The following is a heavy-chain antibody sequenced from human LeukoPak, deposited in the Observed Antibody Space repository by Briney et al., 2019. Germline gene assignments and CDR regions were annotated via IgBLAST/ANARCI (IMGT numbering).Heavy chain of an antibody. CDR2: ISYDGSNK. V-gene: IGHV3-30*04. D-gene: IGHD6-19*01. CDR1: GFTFSSYA. Sequence: GGSLRLSCAASGFTFSSYAKHWVRQAPGKGLEWVAVISYDGSNKYYADSVKGRFTISRDNSKNTLYLQMNSLRAEDTAVYYCARSLRQWLGSVTTSFDYWGQGTVVTVSS. CDR3: ARSLRQWLGSVTTSFDY. J-gene: IGHJ4*02.